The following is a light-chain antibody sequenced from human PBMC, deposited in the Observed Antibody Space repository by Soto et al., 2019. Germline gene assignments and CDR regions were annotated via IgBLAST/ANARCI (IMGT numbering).Light chain of an antibody. CDR3: QSYDSRLSGCV. V-gene: IGLV1-40*01. Sequence: QSVLTQPPSVSGAPGQRVTISCTGSSSNIGAGFDVHWYQQFPGTAPKVVIYGNSNRPSGVPDRFSGAKSGTSAYLAITGLQAEDEADYYCQSYDSRLSGCVFGTGTKLTVL. CDR2: GNS. J-gene: IGLJ1*01. CDR1: SSNIGAGFD.